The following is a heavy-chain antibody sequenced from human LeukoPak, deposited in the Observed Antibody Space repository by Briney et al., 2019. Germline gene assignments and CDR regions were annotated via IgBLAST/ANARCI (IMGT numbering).Heavy chain of an antibody. CDR2: IPYDGSNK. J-gene: IGHJ4*02. V-gene: IGHV3-30*04. CDR1: GFTFSTYA. Sequence: GGSLRLSCAASGFTFSTYAMHWVRQAPGKGLEWVAVIPYDGSNKYYADSVKGRFTISRENSKNTLYLQMNSLRAEDTAVYYCAKDLSGGYDYFDYWGQGTLVTVSS. CDR3: AKDLSGGYDYFDY. D-gene: IGHD5-12*01.